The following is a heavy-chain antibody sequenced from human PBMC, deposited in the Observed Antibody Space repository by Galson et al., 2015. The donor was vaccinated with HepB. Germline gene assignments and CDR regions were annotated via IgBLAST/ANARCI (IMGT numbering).Heavy chain of an antibody. V-gene: IGHV3-30*04. CDR1: GFTFSSYA. CDR2: ISYDGSNK. Sequence: SLRLSCAASGFTFSSYAMHWVRQAPGKGLEWVAVISYDGSNKYYADSVKGRFTISRDNSKNTLYLQMNSLRAEDTAVYYCARDSSSGWSVFRYFDYWGQGTLVTVSS. D-gene: IGHD6-19*01. J-gene: IGHJ4*02. CDR3: ARDSSSGWSVFRYFDY.